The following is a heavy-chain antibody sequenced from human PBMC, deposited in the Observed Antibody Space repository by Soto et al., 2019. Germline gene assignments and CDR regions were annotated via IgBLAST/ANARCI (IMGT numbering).Heavy chain of an antibody. V-gene: IGHV1-69*13. CDR3: ARHPINSSGWSPEAYYYGMDV. CDR1: GGTFSSYA. J-gene: IGHJ6*02. Sequence: SVKVSCKASGGTFSSYAISWVRQAPGPGLEWMGGIIPIFGTANYAQKFQGRVTITADESTSTAYMELSSLRSEDTAVYYCARHPINSSGWSPEAYYYGMDVWGQGTTVTVSS. CDR2: IIPIFGTA. D-gene: IGHD6-19*01.